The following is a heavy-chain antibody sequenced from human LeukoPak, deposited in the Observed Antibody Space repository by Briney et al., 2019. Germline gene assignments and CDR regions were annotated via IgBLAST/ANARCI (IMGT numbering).Heavy chain of an antibody. J-gene: IGHJ6*03. V-gene: IGHV3-74*01. Sequence: GGSLRLSCAASGFTFSSYWMHWVRQGPGKGLVWVSRIKSDGSSTSYADSVKGRFTISRDNAKNTLYLQMNSLRDEDTAVYYCARRIAAAEPYYYYYMDVWGKGTTVTVSS. CDR2: IKSDGSST. CDR1: GFTFSSYW. D-gene: IGHD6-13*01. CDR3: ARRIAAAEPYYYYYMDV.